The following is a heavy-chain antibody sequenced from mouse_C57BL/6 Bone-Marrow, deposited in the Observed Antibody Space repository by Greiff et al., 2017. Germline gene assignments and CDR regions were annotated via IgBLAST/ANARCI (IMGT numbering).Heavy chain of an antibody. CDR2: ICNGGGST. CDR3: ASGSTWYFDV. D-gene: IGHD1-1*01. CDR1: GFTFSDYY. J-gene: IGHJ1*03. Sequence: EVMLVESGGGLVQPGGSLKLSCAASGFTFSDYYMYWVRQTPEKRLEWVAYICNGGGSTYYPDTVKGRFTISRDHAKNTLYLQMSRLKTEDTAMYYCASGSTWYFDVWGTGTTVTVSS. V-gene: IGHV5-12*01.